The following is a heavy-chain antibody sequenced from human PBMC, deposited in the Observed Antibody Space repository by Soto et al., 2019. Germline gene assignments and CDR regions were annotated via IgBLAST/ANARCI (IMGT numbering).Heavy chain of an antibody. CDR3: AKDYYDILTGYYPPDY. J-gene: IGHJ4*02. Sequence: GGSLRLSCAASGFTCSSYAMSWVRQAPGKGLEWVSAISGSGGSTYYADSVKGRFTISRDNSKNTLYLQMNSLRAEDTAVYYCAKDYYDILTGYYPPDYWGQGTLVTVSS. D-gene: IGHD3-9*01. V-gene: IGHV3-23*01. CDR2: ISGSGGST. CDR1: GFTCSSYA.